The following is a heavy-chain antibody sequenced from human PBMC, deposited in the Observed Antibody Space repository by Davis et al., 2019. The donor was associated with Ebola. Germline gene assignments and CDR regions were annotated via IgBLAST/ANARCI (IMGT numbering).Heavy chain of an antibody. CDR3: GRENTGMVTPEIDS. Sequence: MPSETLSLTCTVSGGYVSSPTYYWHWIRQPPGQGLEWIEHIYNSVNSNYSPSLRSRVTLSVDTSKNQFSLRLSSVTAADTAIYYCGRENTGMVTPEIDSWGRGTRVTVSS. D-gene: IGHD5-18*01. V-gene: IGHV4-61*01. J-gene: IGHJ4*02. CDR1: GGYVSSPTYY. CDR2: IYNSVNS.